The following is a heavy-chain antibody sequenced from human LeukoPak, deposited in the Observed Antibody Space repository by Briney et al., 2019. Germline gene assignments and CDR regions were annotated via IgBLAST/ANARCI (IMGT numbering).Heavy chain of an antibody. J-gene: IGHJ6*02. CDR1: GGSFSGYY. V-gene: IGHV4-34*01. D-gene: IGHD4-11*01. CDR2: INHSGST. Sequence: SETLSLTCAVYGGSFSGYYWSWIRQPPGKGLEWIGEINHSGSTNYNPSLKSRVTISVDTSKNQFSLKLSSVTAADTAVYYCARVGSWDSNYVHYYYGMDVWGQGTTVTVSS. CDR3: ARVGSWDSNYVHYYYGMDV.